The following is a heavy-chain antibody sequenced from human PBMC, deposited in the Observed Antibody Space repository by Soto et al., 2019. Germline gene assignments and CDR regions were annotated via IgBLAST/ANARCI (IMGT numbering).Heavy chain of an antibody. CDR1: GGSISSGGYY. J-gene: IGHJ6*02. V-gene: IGHV4-31*03. D-gene: IGHD3-3*01. Sequence: LSLTCTVSGGSISSGGYYWSWIRQHPGKGLEWIGYIYYSGSTYYNPSLKSRVTISVDTSKNQFSLKLSSVTAADTAVYYCARGLTIFGVVITFYYYGMDVWGQGTTVTVSS. CDR2: IYYSGST. CDR3: ARGLTIFGVVITFYYYGMDV.